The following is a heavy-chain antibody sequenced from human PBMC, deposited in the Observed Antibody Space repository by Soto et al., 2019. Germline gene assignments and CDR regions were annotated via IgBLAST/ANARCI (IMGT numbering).Heavy chain of an antibody. Sequence: GASVKVSCKASGYTFTSYGISWVRQAPGQGLEWMGWISAYNGNTNYAQKLQGRVTMTTDTSTSTAYMELRSLRSDDTAVYYCARGEDCSSTSCYTGHYYYGMDVWGQGTTVTVSS. CDR2: ISAYNGNT. CDR1: GYTFTSYG. D-gene: IGHD2-2*02. V-gene: IGHV1-18*01. CDR3: ARGEDCSSTSCYTGHYYYGMDV. J-gene: IGHJ6*02.